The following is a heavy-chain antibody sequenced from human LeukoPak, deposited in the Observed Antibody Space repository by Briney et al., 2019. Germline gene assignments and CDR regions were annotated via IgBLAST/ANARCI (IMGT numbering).Heavy chain of an antibody. CDR2: ISRSSRHV. J-gene: IGHJ3*02. D-gene: IGHD6-6*01. Sequence: GGSLRLSCAASGFTFSDYSMNWVRQAPGKGLEWVSSISRSSRHVYYGGSVKGRFTISRDNSRNTLYLQMNSLRAEDTALYYCAKSVRRAFDIWGQGTMVTVSS. CDR1: GFTFSDYS. CDR3: AKSVRRAFDI. V-gene: IGHV3-21*04.